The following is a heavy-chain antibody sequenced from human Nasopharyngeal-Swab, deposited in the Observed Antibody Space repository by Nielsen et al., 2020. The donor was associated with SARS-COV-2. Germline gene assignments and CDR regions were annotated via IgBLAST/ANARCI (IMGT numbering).Heavy chain of an antibody. D-gene: IGHD2/OR15-2a*01. J-gene: IGHJ4*02. V-gene: IGHV1-18*04. CDR1: GYTFTSYG. Sequence: ASVKVSCKASGYTFTSYGISWVRQAPGQGLEWMGWISAYNGNTNYAQKLQGRVTMTTDTSTSTAYMERRSRRSDDTAVYYCARVESECPADYWGQGTLVTVSS. CDR3: ARVESECPADY. CDR2: ISAYNGNT.